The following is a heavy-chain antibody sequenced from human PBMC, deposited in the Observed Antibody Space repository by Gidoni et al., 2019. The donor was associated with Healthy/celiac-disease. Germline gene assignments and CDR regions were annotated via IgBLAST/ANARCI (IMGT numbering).Heavy chain of an antibody. CDR1: GYSLTSYW. V-gene: IGHV5-51*01. J-gene: IGHJ4*02. D-gene: IGHD5-12*01. Sequence: EVQLVQSGAEVKKPGESLKISCKGSGYSLTSYWIGWVRQMPGKGLEWMGIIYPGDSDTRYSPSFQGQVTISADKSISTAYLQWSSLKASDTAMYYCARHFSALRYSGYDLVDYWGQGTLVTVSS. CDR2: IYPGDSDT. CDR3: ARHFSALRYSGYDLVDY.